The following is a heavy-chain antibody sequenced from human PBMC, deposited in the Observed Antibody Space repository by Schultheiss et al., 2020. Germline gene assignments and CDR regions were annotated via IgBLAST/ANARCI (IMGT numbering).Heavy chain of an antibody. Sequence: SETLSLTCTVSGGSISSYYWSWIRQPPGKGLEWIGYIYYSGSTNYNPSLKSRVTISVDTSKNQFSLKLSSVTAAGTAVYYCARGSSYDYWGQGTLVTVSS. V-gene: IGHV4-59*01. CDR2: IYYSGST. D-gene: IGHD1-26*01. J-gene: IGHJ4*02. CDR1: GGSISSYY. CDR3: ARGSSYDY.